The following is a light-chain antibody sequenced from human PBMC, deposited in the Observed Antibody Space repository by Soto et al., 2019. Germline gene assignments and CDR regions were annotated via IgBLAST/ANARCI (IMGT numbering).Light chain of an antibody. CDR1: SRAIGAYNF. CDR3: TSWTTSTTMI. V-gene: IGLV2-14*03. J-gene: IGLJ2*01. CDR2: DVN. Sequence: QSALTQPASVSGSPGQSITISCTGTSRAIGAYNFVSWYQQHPGKAPKLMLYDVNIRPSGVSNRFSGSKSGNTASLTISGLQAEDAADYYCTSWTTSTTMIFGGGTKVTVL.